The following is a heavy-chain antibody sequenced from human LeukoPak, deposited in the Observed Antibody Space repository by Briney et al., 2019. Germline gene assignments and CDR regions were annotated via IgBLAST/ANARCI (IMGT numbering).Heavy chain of an antibody. J-gene: IGHJ4*02. V-gene: IGHV4-39*01. D-gene: IGHD2-21*02. CDR3: ARRNSRDCYDTCFDY. CDR1: GGSISSSSYY. Sequence: SETLSLTCTVSGGSISSSSYYWGWIRQPPGKGLEWIGSIYYSGSTYYNPSLKSRVTISVDTSKNQFSLKLSSVTAADTAVYYCARRNSRDCYDTCFDYWGQGTLVTVSS. CDR2: IYYSGST.